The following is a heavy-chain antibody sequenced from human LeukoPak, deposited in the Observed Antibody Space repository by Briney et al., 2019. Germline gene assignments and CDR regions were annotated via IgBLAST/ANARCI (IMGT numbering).Heavy chain of an antibody. D-gene: IGHD3-16*02. J-gene: IGHJ4*02. CDR1: GGTFSSYA. CDR3: AREQGDHVWGSYRNFDY. CDR2: IIPIFGTA. Sequence: ASVKVSCKASGGTFSSYAISWVRQAPGQGLEWMGRIIPIFGTANYAQKFQGRVTITTDESTSTAYMELSSLRSEDTAVYYCAREQGDHVWGSYRNFDYWGQGTLVTVSS. V-gene: IGHV1-69*05.